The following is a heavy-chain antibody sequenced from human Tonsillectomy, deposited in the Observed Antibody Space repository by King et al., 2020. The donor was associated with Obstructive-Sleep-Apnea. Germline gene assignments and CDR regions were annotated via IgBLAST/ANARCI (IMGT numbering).Heavy chain of an antibody. Sequence: QLVESGPEVKQPGTSVKVSCTASGFTLTTSAVQWVRQARGHRLEWIGWIVVGSGDTKYGQKFQDRVTITRDTSTSTVYMELSSLRSDDTAVYYCAAVGAWLLGDYYFDYWGQGTLVTVSS. J-gene: IGHJ4*02. V-gene: IGHV1-58*01. D-gene: IGHD3-22*01. CDR1: GFTLTTSA. CDR3: AAVGAWLLGDYYFDY. CDR2: IVVGSGDT.